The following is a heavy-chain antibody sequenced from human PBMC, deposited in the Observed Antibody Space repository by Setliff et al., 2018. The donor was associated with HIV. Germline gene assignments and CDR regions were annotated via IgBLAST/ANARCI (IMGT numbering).Heavy chain of an antibody. Sequence: SETLSLTCTVSGGSITSGNYFWTWIRQPAGKGLEWIGHIYTDGSTNYNPSFRSRVTISVDSSKNQFSLKLSSVTAADTGLYFCARLGPHLDLWGQGMLVTVSS. CDR2: IYTDGST. V-gene: IGHV4-61*09. CDR3: ARLGPHLDL. D-gene: IGHD7-27*01. CDR1: GGSITSGNYF. J-gene: IGHJ5*02.